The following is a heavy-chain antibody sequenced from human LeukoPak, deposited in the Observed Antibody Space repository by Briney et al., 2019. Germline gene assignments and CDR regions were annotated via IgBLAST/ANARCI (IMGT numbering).Heavy chain of an antibody. CDR3: AREDIVATRSHGGDYYYYYMDV. CDR1: GFTFSSYE. CDR2: ISSSGSTI. J-gene: IGHJ6*03. V-gene: IGHV3-48*03. D-gene: IGHD5-12*01. Sequence: GGSLRLSCAASGFTFSSYEMNWVRQAPGKGLEWVSYISSSGSTIYYADTVKGRFSISRDNAKNSLYLQMNSLRAEDTAVYYCAREDIVATRSHGGDYYYYYMDVWGKGTTVTVSS.